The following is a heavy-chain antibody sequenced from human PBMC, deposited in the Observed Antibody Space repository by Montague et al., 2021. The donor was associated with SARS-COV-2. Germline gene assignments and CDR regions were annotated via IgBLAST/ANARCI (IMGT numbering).Heavy chain of an antibody. CDR1: GDSVSSNSVA. CDR2: TYYRSKWYS. V-gene: IGHV6-1*01. Sequence: CAISGDSVSSNSVAWGWNRQSPSRVLDWLGRTYYRSKWYSDYAXXVRGRLTVNPDASKNEFSLELNYVTPEDTAVYYCVRYSGWFYFDFWGQGTLVTVSS. CDR3: VRYSGWFYFDF. D-gene: IGHD6-19*01. J-gene: IGHJ4*02.